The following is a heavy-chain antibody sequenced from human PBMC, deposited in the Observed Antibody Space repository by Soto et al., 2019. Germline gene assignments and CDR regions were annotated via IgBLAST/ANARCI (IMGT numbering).Heavy chain of an antibody. CDR2: INDSGGT. CDR1: GGSFSGYY. V-gene: IGHV4-34*01. CDR3: ARGRKGFSSSCYVD. D-gene: IGHD6-13*01. Sequence: PSETLSLTCAVNGGSFSGYYWTWIRQPPGKGLEWIGEINDSGGTDYNPSLKSRVTISLDTSKNQLSLKLSSVTAADTAVYYCARGRKGFSSSCYVDWGQGTLVTVSS. J-gene: IGHJ4*02.